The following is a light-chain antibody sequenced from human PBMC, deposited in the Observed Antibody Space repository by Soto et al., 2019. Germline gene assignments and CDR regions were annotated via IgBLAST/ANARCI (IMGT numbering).Light chain of an antibody. CDR2: GAS. J-gene: IGKJ4*01. V-gene: IGKV3D-15*01. CDR1: ENVGTN. CDR3: QQYNNWGLA. Sequence: VVKTQSPATLSVSPGERATLSCRASENVGTNLAWYQQKPGQAPRLLIYGASTRATGVPAKFSGSGSGTEFTLTISSLQSEEFAVYYCQQYNNWGLAFGGGTKVEIK.